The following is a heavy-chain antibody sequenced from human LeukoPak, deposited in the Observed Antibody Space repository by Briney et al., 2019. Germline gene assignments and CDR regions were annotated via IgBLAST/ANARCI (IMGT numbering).Heavy chain of an antibody. CDR1: GGTFSSYA. Sequence: SVKVSCKASGGTFSSYAISWVRQAPGQGLEWMGGIIPIFGTANYAQKFQGRVTITTDESTSTAYMELSSLRSEDTAVYYCARSPRDIAARLNLFDYWGQGTLVTVSS. V-gene: IGHV1-69*05. J-gene: IGHJ4*02. D-gene: IGHD6-6*01. CDR2: IIPIFGTA. CDR3: ARSPRDIAARLNLFDY.